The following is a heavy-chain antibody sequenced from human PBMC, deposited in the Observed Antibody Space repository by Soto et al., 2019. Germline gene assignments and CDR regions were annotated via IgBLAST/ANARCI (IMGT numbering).Heavy chain of an antibody. CDR1: GLTFRSYA. CDR3: AKEPVGPDWYFDL. V-gene: IGHV3-23*01. CDR2: ISGSGIST. Sequence: DVQLLESGGGLVQPGGSLRLSCAASGLTFRSYAMSWVRQAPGKGLEWVSGISGSGISTHYADSVKGRFTVSRDNSKNTLYLQMNSLRAEDTAVSNCAKEPVGPDWYFDLWGRGTLVTVSS. J-gene: IGHJ2*01.